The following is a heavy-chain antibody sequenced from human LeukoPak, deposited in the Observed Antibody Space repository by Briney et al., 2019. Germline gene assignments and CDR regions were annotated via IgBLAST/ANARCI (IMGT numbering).Heavy chain of an antibody. Sequence: SETLSLTRTVSGGSISTYYWSWIRQPPGKGLEWIGYIEYRGNTDYNPSLKSRVTMSLDTSKNHFSLKLSSVTAADTAVYYCVRGASPVAGPKWGQGTLVTVSS. CDR2: IEYRGNT. J-gene: IGHJ4*02. CDR3: VRGASPVAGPK. V-gene: IGHV4-59*01. D-gene: IGHD6-19*01. CDR1: GGSISTYY.